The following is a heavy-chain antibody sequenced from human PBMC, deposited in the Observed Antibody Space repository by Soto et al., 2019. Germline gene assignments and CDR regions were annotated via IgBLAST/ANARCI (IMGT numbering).Heavy chain of an antibody. CDR3: AKEKDYDYVWGSYRYTSDY. Sequence: PGGSLRLSCAASGFTFSSYAMSWVRQAPGKGLELVSAISGSGSTFYADSVKGRFTISRDNSKNTLYLQMNSLRAEDTAVYYCAKEKDYDYVWGSYRYTSDYWGQGTLVTVSS. D-gene: IGHD3-16*02. V-gene: IGHV3-23*01. J-gene: IGHJ4*02. CDR2: ISGSGST. CDR1: GFTFSSYA.